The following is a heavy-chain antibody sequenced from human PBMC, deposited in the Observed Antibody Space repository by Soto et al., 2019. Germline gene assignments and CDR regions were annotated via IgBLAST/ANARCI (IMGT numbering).Heavy chain of an antibody. V-gene: IGHV4-59*12. CDR2: IYLGGSN. CDR3: ARSNPSRPDY. CDR1: GASISSYY. Sequence: SETLSLTCSVSGASISSYYYTWIRQTPGKGLEWIGYIYLGGSNNYNPSFKSRVIISVDTSKNQFSLKVSSVTAADTAVYYCARSNPSRPDYWGQGTLVTVSS. J-gene: IGHJ4*02. D-gene: IGHD6-6*01.